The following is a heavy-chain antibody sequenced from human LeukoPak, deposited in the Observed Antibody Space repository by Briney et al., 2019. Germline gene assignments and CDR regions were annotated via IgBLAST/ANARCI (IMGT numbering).Heavy chain of an antibody. V-gene: IGHV3-23*01. Sequence: GGSLRLSCAASGFTFSSYAMSWVRQAPGKGLERVSGISGSGPHYADSVKGRFTISRDNSKNTLYLQMDSLRAEDTAVYYCAKLAASAAPHEALDYWGQGTLVTVSS. CDR2: ISGSGP. CDR3: AKLAASAAPHEALDY. CDR1: GFTFSSYA. D-gene: IGHD2-15*01. J-gene: IGHJ4*02.